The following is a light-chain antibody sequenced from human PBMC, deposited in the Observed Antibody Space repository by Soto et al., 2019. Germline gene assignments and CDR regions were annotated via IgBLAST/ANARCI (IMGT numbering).Light chain of an antibody. CDR1: QSVRSY. V-gene: IGKV3-11*01. CDR2: DAF. CDR3: QQRSTWPPT. J-gene: IGKJ4*01. Sequence: EIVLSQSPATLSLSPGESATLSCRASQSVRSYLLWYQQKPGQAPRLLILDAFTRATGIPARFSGSGSGTAFTLTINSLEPEDFAVYYCQQRSTWPPTFGGGTKVEIK.